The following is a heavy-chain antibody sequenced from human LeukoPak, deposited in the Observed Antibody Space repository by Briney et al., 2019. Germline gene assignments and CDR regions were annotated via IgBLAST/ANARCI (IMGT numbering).Heavy chain of an antibody. V-gene: IGHV1-18*04. D-gene: IGHD1-26*01. Sequence: ASVKVPCKASGYTFTGYYMHWVRQAPGQGLEWMGWISAYNGNTNYAQKLQGRVTMTTDTSTSTAYMELRGLRSDDTAVYYCARDKAPYVVGATPGYWGQGTLVTVSS. J-gene: IGHJ4*02. CDR3: ARDKAPYVVGATPGY. CDR2: ISAYNGNT. CDR1: GYTFTGYY.